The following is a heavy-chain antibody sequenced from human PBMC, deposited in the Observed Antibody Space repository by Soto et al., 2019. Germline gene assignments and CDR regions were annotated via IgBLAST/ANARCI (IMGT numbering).Heavy chain of an antibody. J-gene: IGHJ4*02. V-gene: IGHV4-31*03. CDR2: IYYSGST. CDR1: GGSISSGGYY. D-gene: IGHD6-19*01. Sequence: SETLSLTCTVSGGSISSGGYYWSWIRQHPGKGLEWIGYIYYSGSTYYNPSLKSRVTIPVDTSKNQFSLKLSSVTAADTAVYYCARQRRQWLTFDYWGQGTLVTVSS. CDR3: ARQRRQWLTFDY.